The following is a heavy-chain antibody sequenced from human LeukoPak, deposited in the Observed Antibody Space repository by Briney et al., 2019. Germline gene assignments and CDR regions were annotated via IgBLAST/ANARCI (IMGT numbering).Heavy chain of an antibody. CDR1: GFTVRKNY. Sequence: GGSLRLSCTASGFTVRKNYMSWVRQAPGKGLEWVSVIYSGGSTYYADPVKGRFTISRDNSKNTLSLQMNSLRTEDTAVYYCARDFDAFDIWAQGTMVTVSS. CDR2: IYSGGST. J-gene: IGHJ3*02. D-gene: IGHD3-3*01. V-gene: IGHV3-66*02. CDR3: ARDFDAFDI.